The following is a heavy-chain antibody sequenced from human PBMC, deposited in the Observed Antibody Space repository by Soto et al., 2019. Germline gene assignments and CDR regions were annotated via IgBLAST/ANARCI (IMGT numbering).Heavy chain of an antibody. J-gene: IGHJ6*02. CDR1: GFTFDDYT. D-gene: IGHD5-18*01. Sequence: GGSLRLSCAASGFTFDDYTMHWVRQAPGKGLEWVSLISWDGGSTYYADSVKGRFTISRDNSKNSLYLQMNSLRTEDTALYYCAKDIYSYGFDRPRYYGMDVWGQGTTVTVSS. CDR2: ISWDGGST. V-gene: IGHV3-43*01. CDR3: AKDIYSYGFDRPRYYGMDV.